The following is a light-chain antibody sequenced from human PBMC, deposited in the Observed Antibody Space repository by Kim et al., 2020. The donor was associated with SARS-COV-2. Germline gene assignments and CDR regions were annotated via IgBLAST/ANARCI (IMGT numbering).Light chain of an antibody. CDR1: QSISSY. J-gene: IGKJ2*01. Sequence: DIQMTQSPSSLSTSVGDRVTVTCRASQSISSYLNWYQQKPGKAPKLLIYAASNLQSGVPSRFSGSGSGTDFTLTISSLQPEDFATYYCQQSYSLPLTFGQGTRLEIK. CDR2: AAS. V-gene: IGKV1-39*01. CDR3: QQSYSLPLT.